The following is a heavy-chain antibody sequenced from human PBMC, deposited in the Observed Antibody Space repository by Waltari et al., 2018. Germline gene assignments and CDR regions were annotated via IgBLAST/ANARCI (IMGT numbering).Heavy chain of an antibody. J-gene: IGHJ3*02. V-gene: IGHV6-1*01. Sequence: QVQLQQSGPGLVKPSQTLSLTCAISGDSVSSNSAAWNWIRQSPSRGLEWLGRKYYRSKWYNDYAVSVKSRITNNPDTSKNQFSLQLNSVTPEDTAVYYCARGKEYYDSSGYYSHDAFDIWGQGTMVTVSS. D-gene: IGHD3-22*01. CDR2: KYYRSKWYN. CDR1: GDSVSSNSAA. CDR3: ARGKEYYDSSGYYSHDAFDI.